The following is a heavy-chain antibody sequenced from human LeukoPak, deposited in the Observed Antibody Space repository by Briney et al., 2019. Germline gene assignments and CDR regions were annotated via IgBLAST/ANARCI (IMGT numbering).Heavy chain of an antibody. V-gene: IGHV3-23*01. CDR1: GFTLSSYA. J-gene: IGHJ4*02. D-gene: IGHD3-10*01. CDR2: ISGSGGST. CDR3: AKGLRITMVRGVIMNSDY. Sequence: GGSLRLSCAASGFTLSSYAMSWVRQAPGKGLEWVSAISGSGGSTYYADSVKGRFTISRDNSKNTLYLQMNSLGAEDTAVYYCAKGLRITMVRGVIMNSDYWGQGTLVTVSS.